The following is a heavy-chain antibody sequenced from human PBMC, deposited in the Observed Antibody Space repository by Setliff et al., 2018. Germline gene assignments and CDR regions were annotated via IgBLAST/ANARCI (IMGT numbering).Heavy chain of an antibody. CDR1: GSSITSSNW. J-gene: IGHJ4*02. D-gene: IGHD1-7*01. V-gene: IGHV4-4*02. CDR3: ARTGTYRYFDS. Sequence: SETLSLTCAVSGSSITSSNWWSWVRQPPGKGLEWIGRIHYRGTTYSNASLASRLTLSVDTSKNQFSLKLTSVTASDTAVYYCARTGTYRYFDSWGQGTRVTVSS. CDR2: IHYRGTT.